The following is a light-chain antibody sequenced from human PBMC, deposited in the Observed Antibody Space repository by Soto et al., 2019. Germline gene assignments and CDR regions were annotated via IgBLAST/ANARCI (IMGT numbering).Light chain of an antibody. CDR1: QSISSW. CDR3: QQYNTYWT. CDR2: KAS. J-gene: IGKJ1*01. Sequence: DIQMTQSPSTLSASVGDRVTITCRASQSISSWLAWYQQKPGKAPKLLIYKASSLESGVPSRFSGSGSGTESTLTISSLQPDDFAAYSCQQYNTYWTFGQGTKVEIK. V-gene: IGKV1-5*03.